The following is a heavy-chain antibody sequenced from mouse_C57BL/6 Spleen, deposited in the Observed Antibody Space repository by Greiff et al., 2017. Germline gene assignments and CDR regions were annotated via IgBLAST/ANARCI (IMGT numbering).Heavy chain of an antibody. CDR2: ISGGGGNT. CDR3: ARELGRDG. J-gene: IGHJ2*01. V-gene: IGHV5-9*01. D-gene: IGHD4-1*01. CDR1: GFTFSSYT. Sequence: DVQLVESGGGLVKPGGSLKLSCAASGFTFSSYTMSWVRQTPEKRLEWVATISGGGGNTYYPDSVKGRFTISRDNAKNTLYLQMSSLRSEDTALYYCARELGRDGWGQGTTLTVAS.